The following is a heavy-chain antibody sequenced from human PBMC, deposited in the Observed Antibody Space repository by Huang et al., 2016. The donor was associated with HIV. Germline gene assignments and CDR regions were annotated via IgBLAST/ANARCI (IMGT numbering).Heavy chain of an antibody. CDR2: IIPICGKA. Sequence: QVQLVQSGAEVKKPGSSVKVSCKASGGTFSSYAISWVRQGPGQGLEGMGGIIPICGKANYEQKVQGRVTITADESTSTAYMELSSLRSEDTAVYYCARAPLYYDILTGYSPISNSYFDYWGQGTLVTVSS. CDR3: ARAPLYYDILTGYSPISNSYFDY. D-gene: IGHD3-9*01. CDR1: GGTFSSYA. V-gene: IGHV1-69*13. J-gene: IGHJ4*02.